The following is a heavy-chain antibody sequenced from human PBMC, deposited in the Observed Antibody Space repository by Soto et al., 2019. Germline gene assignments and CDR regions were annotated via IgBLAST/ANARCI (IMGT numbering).Heavy chain of an antibody. J-gene: IGHJ3*02. V-gene: IGHV1-69*02. Sequence: QVQLVQSGAEVKKPGSSVKVSCKASGGTFNIYTIIWVRQAPGQGLEWMGRIIPILAITNYAQRFQDRVTITADTSTSTAYMDLSSLTSEDTAVYYCALGSGSAETFDIWGQGTLVTVSS. CDR3: ALGSGSAETFDI. D-gene: IGHD6-25*01. CDR2: IIPILAIT. CDR1: GGTFNIYT.